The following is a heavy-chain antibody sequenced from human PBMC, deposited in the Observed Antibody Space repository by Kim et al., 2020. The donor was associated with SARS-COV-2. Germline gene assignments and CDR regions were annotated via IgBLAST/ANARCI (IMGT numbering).Heavy chain of an antibody. CDR2: ISSSSSYT. CDR3: ARGRYYDFWSGLMNYFDY. D-gene: IGHD3-3*01. Sequence: GGSLRLSCAASGFTFSDYYMSWIRQAPGKGLEWVSYISSSSSYTNYADSVKGRFTISRDNAKNSLYLQMNSLRAEDTAVYYCARGRYYDFWSGLMNYFDYWGQGTLVTVSS. CDR1: GFTFSDYY. J-gene: IGHJ4*02. V-gene: IGHV3-11*06.